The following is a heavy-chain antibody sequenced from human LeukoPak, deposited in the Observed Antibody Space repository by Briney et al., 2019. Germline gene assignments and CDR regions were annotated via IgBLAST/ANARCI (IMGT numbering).Heavy chain of an antibody. Sequence: EASVKVSCKASGYTFTSYDINWVRQATGQGLEWMGWMNPNSGNTGYAQKFQGRVTMTRNTSISTAYMELSSLRSEDTAVYYCVRGRGMRAAAYYYYYMDVWGKGTTVTVSS. CDR3: VRGRGMRAAAYYYYYMDV. J-gene: IGHJ6*03. D-gene: IGHD6-13*01. V-gene: IGHV1-8*01. CDR1: GYTFTSYD. CDR2: MNPNSGNT.